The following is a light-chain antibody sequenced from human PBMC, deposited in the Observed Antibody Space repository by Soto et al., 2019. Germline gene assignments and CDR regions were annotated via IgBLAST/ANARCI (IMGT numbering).Light chain of an antibody. CDR2: EVT. J-gene: IGLJ1*01. Sequence: QSVLAKPPSASGSPGQSVTISCTGTSSDVGGYNYVSWFQQHPGKAPKLMIYEVTKRPSGVPDRFSGSKSGNTASLTVSGLQAEDEADYYCSSYAGSTFYVFGTGTKV. CDR1: SSDVGGYNY. CDR3: SSYAGSTFYV. V-gene: IGLV2-8*01.